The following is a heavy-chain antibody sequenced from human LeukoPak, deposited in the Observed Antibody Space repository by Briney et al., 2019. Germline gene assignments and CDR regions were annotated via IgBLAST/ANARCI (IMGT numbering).Heavy chain of an antibody. D-gene: IGHD3-9*01. CDR2: FYSGGKT. J-gene: IGHJ4*02. CDR1: GFTVSSSY. Sequence: GGSLRLSCAASGFTVSSSYMSWVRQAPGKGLEWVSVFYSGGKTYYTDSVKGRFTISRDNSKNTLYLQMNSLRAEDTAVYYCARDDDILTGSVGDYWGQGTLVTVSS. CDR3: ARDDDILTGSVGDY. V-gene: IGHV3-53*01.